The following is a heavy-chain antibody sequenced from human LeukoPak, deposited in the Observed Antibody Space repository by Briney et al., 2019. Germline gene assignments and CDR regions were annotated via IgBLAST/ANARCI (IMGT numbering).Heavy chain of an antibody. V-gene: IGHV3-30*02. J-gene: IGHJ4*02. CDR2: IRYDESDK. CDR3: ATHYYASGNYYNPIFY. CDR1: GFTFSRYG. Sequence: GGSLRLPCAASGFTFSRYGMHWVRQAPGKGLEWVAFIRYDESDKKYKDSVKGRFTVSKDNSKNTLSLQMHSLRVEDTAVYYCATHYYASGNYYNPIFYWGQGALVTVSS. D-gene: IGHD3-10*01.